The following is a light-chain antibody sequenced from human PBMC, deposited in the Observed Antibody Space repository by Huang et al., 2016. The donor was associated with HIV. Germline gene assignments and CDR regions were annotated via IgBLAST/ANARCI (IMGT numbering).Light chain of an antibody. CDR1: QSISSH. CDR3: QQSYITPPFT. CDR2: TAS. J-gene: IGKJ3*01. V-gene: IGKV1-39*01. Sequence: DIQMTQSPSSLSASVGDRVTITCRASQSISSHLNWYHQKPDKAPKLLIHTASSLQSGVPSRFSGSVSGTDFTLTISGLQPEDFGTYFCQQSYITPPFTFGPGTKVDIK.